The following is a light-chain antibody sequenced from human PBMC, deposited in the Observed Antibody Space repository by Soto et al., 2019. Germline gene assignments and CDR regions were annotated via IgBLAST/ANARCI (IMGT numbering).Light chain of an antibody. CDR2: DVS. J-gene: IGLJ2*01. Sequence: QSALTQPASVSGSPGQSITISCTGTSSDVGAYNYVSWYQQHPGKAPKLMIYDVSNRPSGVSNRFSGSKSGNTASLTISGLQAEDEADFYCRSFTSSTTLVFGGGTKLTVL. CDR1: SSDVGAYNY. CDR3: RSFTSSTTLV. V-gene: IGLV2-14*01.